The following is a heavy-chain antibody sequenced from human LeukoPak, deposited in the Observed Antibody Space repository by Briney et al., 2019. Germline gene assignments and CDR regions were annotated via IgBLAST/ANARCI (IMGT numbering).Heavy chain of an antibody. Sequence: GASVKVSCKASGYTFTSYYMHWVRQAPGQGLEWMGIINPSGGSTTYAQKFQGRVTMTRDTSTSTIYMELSSLRSEDTAVYYCARSYCGGDCSSGYPDYWGQGTLVTVSS. CDR1: GYTFTSYY. J-gene: IGHJ4*02. CDR2: INPSGGST. CDR3: ARSYCGGDCSSGYPDY. V-gene: IGHV1-46*01. D-gene: IGHD2-21*02.